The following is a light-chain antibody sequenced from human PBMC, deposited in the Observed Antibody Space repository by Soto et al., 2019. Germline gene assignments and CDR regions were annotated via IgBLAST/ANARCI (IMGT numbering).Light chain of an antibody. J-gene: IGKJ2*01. CDR2: GAS. V-gene: IGKV3-15*01. CDR3: KQCNDCPHT. Sequence: EIVMTQSPATLSVPPGERATLSCRASQSVSSNLAWYQQKPGQAPRLLIYGASTRATGIPARFSGRGSGTGSTLTISTLQSEDCAVYYCKQCNDCPHTFGQGTKLEIK. CDR1: QSVSSN.